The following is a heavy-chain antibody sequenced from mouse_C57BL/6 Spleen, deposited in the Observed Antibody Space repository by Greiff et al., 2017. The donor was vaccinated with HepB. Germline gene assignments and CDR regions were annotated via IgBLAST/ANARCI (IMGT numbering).Heavy chain of an antibody. CDR1: GFTFSDAW. CDR3: TRPSNWDGWFAY. Sequence: EVMLVESGGGLVQPGGSMKLSCAASGFTFSDAWMDWVRQSPEKGLEWVAEIRNKANNHATYYAESVKGRFTISRDDSKSSVYLQMNSLRAEDTGIYYCTRPSNWDGWFAYWGQGTLVTVSA. CDR2: IRNKANNHAT. D-gene: IGHD4-1*01. V-gene: IGHV6-6*01. J-gene: IGHJ3*01.